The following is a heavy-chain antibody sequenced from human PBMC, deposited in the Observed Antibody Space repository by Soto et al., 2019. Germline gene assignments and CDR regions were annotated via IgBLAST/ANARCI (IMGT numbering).Heavy chain of an antibody. Sequence: SETLSLTCAFYGGSFCGYDWTWIRQPPGTGLEWIGEINHSGSTNYNPSLKSRVTISVDTSKNQFSLKLTSVTAADTAVYYCARDKITGLFDYWGQGTLVTVS. CDR3: ARDKITGLFDY. J-gene: IGHJ4*02. CDR2: INHSGST. D-gene: IGHD2-8*02. CDR1: GGSFCGYD. V-gene: IGHV4-34*01.